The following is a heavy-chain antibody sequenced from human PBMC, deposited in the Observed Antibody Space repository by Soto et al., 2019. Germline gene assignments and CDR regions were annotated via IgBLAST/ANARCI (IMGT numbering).Heavy chain of an antibody. CDR2: ISAYNGNT. V-gene: IGHV1-18*01. Sequence: GASVKVSCKASGYTFTSYGISWVRQALGQGLEWMGWISAYNGNTNYAQKLQGRVTMTTDKSTSTAYMELRSLRSEDTAVYYCASSIRYSSGWYDYWGQGTLVTVSS. D-gene: IGHD6-19*01. CDR3: ASSIRYSSGWYDY. J-gene: IGHJ4*02. CDR1: GYTFTSYG.